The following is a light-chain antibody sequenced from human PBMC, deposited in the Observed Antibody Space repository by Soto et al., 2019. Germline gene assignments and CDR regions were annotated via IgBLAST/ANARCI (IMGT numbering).Light chain of an antibody. V-gene: IGKV1-39*01. CDR3: QQAYSFPRA. Sequence: DIQMTQSPSSLSASVGDRVTVTCRASQSISSYLNWYQQKPGKAPKLLIYAASSLHSGVPLRFSGSGSGTDFTFTISSLQPDDIATYFCQQAYSFPRAFCHGAKVDIK. CDR1: QSISSY. J-gene: IGKJ1*01. CDR2: AAS.